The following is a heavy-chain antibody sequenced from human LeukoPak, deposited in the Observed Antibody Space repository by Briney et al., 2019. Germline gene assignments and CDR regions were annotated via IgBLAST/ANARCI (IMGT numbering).Heavy chain of an antibody. V-gene: IGHV3-30*18. J-gene: IGHJ4*02. CDR2: ISHDGIHK. D-gene: IGHD6-19*01. CDR1: GFTFSDYG. CDR3: AKDWRQRLAALFDY. Sequence: PGGSLRLSCAASGFTFSDYGTHWVRQAPGKGLEWVAVISHDGIHKFYAGSVKGRFTISRDNSKNILYLQMDSLRAVDTAVYYCAKDWRQRLAALFDYWGQGSLVTVSS.